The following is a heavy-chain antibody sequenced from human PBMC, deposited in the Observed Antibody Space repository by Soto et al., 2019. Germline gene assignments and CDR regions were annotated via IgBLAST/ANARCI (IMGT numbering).Heavy chain of an antibody. CDR1: GFTFSSYA. Sequence: GGSLRLSCAASGFTFSSYAMSWVRQAPGKGLEWVSAISGSGGSTYYADSVKGRFTISRDNSKNTLYLQMNSLRAEDTAVYYCAKDIEAAGTGTGGYWGQGTLVTVSS. D-gene: IGHD6-13*01. V-gene: IGHV3-23*01. CDR3: AKDIEAAGTGTGGY. CDR2: ISGSGGST. J-gene: IGHJ4*02.